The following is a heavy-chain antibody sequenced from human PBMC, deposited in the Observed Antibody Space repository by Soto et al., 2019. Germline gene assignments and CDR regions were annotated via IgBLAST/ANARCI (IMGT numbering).Heavy chain of an antibody. CDR3: ERDWYCSGFICYGGHYYYMDV. CDR1: GYTFTNYG. CDR2: ISGYSGNT. J-gene: IGHJ6*03. V-gene: IGHV1-18*01. Sequence: ASVKVSCKASGYTFTNYGISWVRQAPGHGLEWMGWISGYSGNTEYAQRFQGRVTMTTDPSTSTVYMELRSLRSDDTAVYYCERDWYCSGFICYGGHYYYMDVCGKVSTVTVS. D-gene: IGHD2-15*01.